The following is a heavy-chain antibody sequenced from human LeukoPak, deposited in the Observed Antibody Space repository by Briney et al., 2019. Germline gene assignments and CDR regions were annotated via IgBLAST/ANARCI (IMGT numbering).Heavy chain of an antibody. CDR1: GFTFDDYA. CDR2: ISWNSGSI. J-gene: IGHJ3*02. D-gene: IGHD2-2*01. V-gene: IGHV3-9*01. CDR3: ARDYGLDCRSTSCAGAFDI. Sequence: PGGSLRLSCAASGFTFDDYAMHWVRQAPGKGLEWVSGISWNSGSIGYADSVKGRFTISRDNARNSLYLQMNSLGAEDTAVYYCARDYGLDCRSTSCAGAFDIWGQGTMVTVSP.